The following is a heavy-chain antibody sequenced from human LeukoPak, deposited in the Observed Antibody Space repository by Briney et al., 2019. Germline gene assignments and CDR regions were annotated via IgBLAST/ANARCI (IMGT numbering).Heavy chain of an antibody. CDR3: AANRPEYYYYGMDV. CDR2: ISGSGGST. V-gene: IGHV3-23*01. CDR1: GFTFSSYA. Sequence: GGSLRLSCAASGFTFSSYAMSWVRQAPGKGLEWVSAISGSGGSTYYADSVKGRFTISRDNSKNTLYLQMNSLRAEDTAVYYCAANRPEYYYYGMDVWGQGTTVTVSS. J-gene: IGHJ6*02. D-gene: IGHD1-14*01.